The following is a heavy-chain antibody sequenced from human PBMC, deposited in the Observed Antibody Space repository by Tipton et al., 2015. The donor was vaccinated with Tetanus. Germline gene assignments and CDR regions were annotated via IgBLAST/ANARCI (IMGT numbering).Heavy chain of an antibody. J-gene: IGHJ5*02. V-gene: IGHV4-39*01. CDR1: GGSISDKKYY. Sequence: TLSLTCSVSGGSISDKKYYWGWIRQSPGKGLEWIASVYFEGNTYYSPSLKSRVIIAVDTAQNLFSLRLSSVTAADTAVYYCARHLYGYWFDPWGQGAQVTVSS. CDR3: ARHLYGYWFDP. D-gene: IGHD5-18*01. CDR2: VYFEGNT.